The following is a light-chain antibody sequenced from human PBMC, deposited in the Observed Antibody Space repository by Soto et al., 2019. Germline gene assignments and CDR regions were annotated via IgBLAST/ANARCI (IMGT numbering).Light chain of an antibody. CDR2: RDI. CDR1: RSNIGSNH. V-gene: IGLV1-47*01. CDR3: AAWDDSLSGWV. Sequence: QAVVTQPPSASGTPGQRVTISCSGSRSNIGSNHVYWYQHLPGTAPKLLMYRDILRPSGVPDRFSASKSGTSASLAISGRRSDDEADYYCAAWDDSLSGWVFGGGTKVTVL. J-gene: IGLJ3*02.